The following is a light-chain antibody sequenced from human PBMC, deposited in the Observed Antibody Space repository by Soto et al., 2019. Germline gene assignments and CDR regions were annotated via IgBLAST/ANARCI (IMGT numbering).Light chain of an antibody. J-gene: IGKJ5*01. CDR1: QSVSSSTY. CDR3: QQYGSSPIT. V-gene: IGKV3-20*01. CDR2: DAS. Sequence: EIVLTQSPGTLSLSPGERATLSCRAIQSVSSSTYLAWYQQKPGQAPRLLIYDASSRATGIPDRFSGSGSGTDFTLTISRLEPEDFAVYYCQQYGSSPITFGQGTRLEI.